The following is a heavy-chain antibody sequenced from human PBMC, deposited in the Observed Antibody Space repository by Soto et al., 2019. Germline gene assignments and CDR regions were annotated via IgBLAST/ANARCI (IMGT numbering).Heavy chain of an antibody. V-gene: IGHV3-23*01. Sequence: EVQLLESGGGLVQPGGSLRLSCAASGFTFSSYAMSWVRQAPGKGLEWVSAISGSGGSTYYADSVKGRFTISRDNSKNTLYLQMNSLRAEDTAVYYCAKRKPYCSGGSCSRFYYMDVWGKRTTVTVSS. CDR1: GFTFSSYA. CDR2: ISGSGGST. CDR3: AKRKPYCSGGSCSRFYYMDV. J-gene: IGHJ6*03. D-gene: IGHD2-15*01.